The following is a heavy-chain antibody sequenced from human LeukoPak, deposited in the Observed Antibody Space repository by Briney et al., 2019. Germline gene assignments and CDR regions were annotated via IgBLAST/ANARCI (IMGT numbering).Heavy chain of an antibody. J-gene: IGHJ4*02. CDR1: DFTFSSYN. CDR3: ARGDYDSSGPYYFDY. CDR2: ISCSGTYI. D-gene: IGHD3-22*01. Sequence: GGSLRLSCEASDFTFSSYNMNWVRQAPGKGLEWVASISCSGTYIYYADSVKGRFTISRDNAKSSLYLQMTSLRAEDTAVYYCARGDYDSSGPYYFDYWGQGTLVTVSS. V-gene: IGHV3-21*01.